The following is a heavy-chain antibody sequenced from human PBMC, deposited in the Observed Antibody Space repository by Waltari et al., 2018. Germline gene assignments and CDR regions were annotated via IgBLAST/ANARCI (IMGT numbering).Heavy chain of an antibody. V-gene: IGHV1-8*01. J-gene: IGHJ3*02. CDR1: GYTFTSLH. CDR2: VDPRNGNT. Sequence: RLLQSGAEVKKSGASVKVSCQASGYTFTSLHVNWVRQAAGQGLEWMGWVDPRNGNTGYADEFQGRVTMTSDTSMSTAYMELRGLRSDDTAVYYCVRGYAHDRDGAFDIWGQGTVVTVSS. CDR3: VRGYAHDRDGAFDI.